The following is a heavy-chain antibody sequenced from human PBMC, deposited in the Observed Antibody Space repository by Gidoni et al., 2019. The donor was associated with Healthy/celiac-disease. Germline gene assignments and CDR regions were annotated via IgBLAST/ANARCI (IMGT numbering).Heavy chain of an antibody. CDR3: ARHRFWSGYYMKVHNWFDP. CDR1: GYSFTSYW. J-gene: IGHJ5*02. CDR2: IDPSDSYT. D-gene: IGHD3-3*01. V-gene: IGHV5-10-1*03. Sequence: EVQLVQSGAEVKKPGESLRISCKGSGYSFTSYWISWVRQMPGKGLEWMGRIDPSDSYTNYSPSFQGHVTISADKSISTAYLQWSSLKASDTAMYYCARHRFWSGYYMKVHNWFDPWGQGTLVTVSS.